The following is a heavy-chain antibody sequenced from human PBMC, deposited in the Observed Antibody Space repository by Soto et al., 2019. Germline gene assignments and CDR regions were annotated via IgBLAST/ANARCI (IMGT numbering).Heavy chain of an antibody. CDR2: INPKSGDT. J-gene: IGHJ4*02. Sequence: QVQLVQSGAEVQKPGASMKVSCKASGYTFTGYYMHWVRQAPGQGLEWMGRINPKSGDTKYAQKFQGWLTMTRDTSISTAYMELSRLRSDDTAVYYCARDSSGPNYYFDFWGQGTLVTVSS. CDR3: ARDSSGPNYYFDF. D-gene: IGHD3-3*01. CDR1: GYTFTGYY. V-gene: IGHV1-2*04.